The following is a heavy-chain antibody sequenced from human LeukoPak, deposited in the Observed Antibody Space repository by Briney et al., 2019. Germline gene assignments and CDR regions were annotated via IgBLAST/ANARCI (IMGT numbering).Heavy chain of an antibody. CDR2: INPNSGGT. CDR1: GYTFTGYY. CDR3: ARDVSIAAASMDV. J-gene: IGHJ6*02. V-gene: IGHV1-2*04. D-gene: IGHD6-13*01. Sequence: GASVKVSCKASGYTFTGYYMHWVRQAPGQGLEWMGWINPNSGGTNYAQKFQGWVTMTRDTSISTAYMELSRLRSDDTAVYYCARDVSIAAASMDVWGQGTTVTVSS.